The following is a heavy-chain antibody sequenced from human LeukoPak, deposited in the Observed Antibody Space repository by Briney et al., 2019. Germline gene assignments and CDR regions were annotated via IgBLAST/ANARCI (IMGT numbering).Heavy chain of an antibody. Sequence: GGSLRLSCAASGFTFSSYSMNWVRQAPGKGLEWVSSISSSSSYIYYADSVKGRFTISRDDAKNSLYLQMNSLRAEDTAVYYCAREGYDSSTTFDYWGQGTLVTVSS. D-gene: IGHD3-22*01. CDR3: AREGYDSSTTFDY. V-gene: IGHV3-21*01. J-gene: IGHJ4*02. CDR2: ISSSSSYI. CDR1: GFTFSSYS.